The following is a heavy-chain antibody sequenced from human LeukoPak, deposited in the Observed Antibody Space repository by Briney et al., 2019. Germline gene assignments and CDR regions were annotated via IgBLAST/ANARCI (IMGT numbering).Heavy chain of an antibody. J-gene: IGHJ4*02. Sequence: SQTLSLTWAISGDSVSSNSAAWNWIRQSPSGGLEWLGRTYYRSKWYNDYAVSVKSRITINPDRSKNQVSLQMNSVTPEDTAVYYCARETTSLFDSWGQGTLVTVSS. V-gene: IGHV6-1*01. CDR3: ARETTSLFDS. D-gene: IGHD2/OR15-2a*01. CDR2: TYYRSKWYN. CDR1: GDSVSSNSAA.